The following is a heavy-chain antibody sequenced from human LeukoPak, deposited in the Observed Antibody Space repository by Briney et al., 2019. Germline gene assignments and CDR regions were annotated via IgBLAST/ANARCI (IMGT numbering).Heavy chain of an antibody. CDR3: ARDRYYIFDY. J-gene: IGHJ4*02. V-gene: IGHV3-74*01. D-gene: IGHD3-10*01. Sequence: PGGSLRLSCAASGFTFSSTWMNWVRQGPGKGLEWVSRITSDGSSTIYADSVKGRFTISRDNAKSTVYLQVNSLRAEDTAVYFCARDRYYIFDYWGQGAPVTVSS. CDR1: GFTFSSTW. CDR2: ITSDGSST.